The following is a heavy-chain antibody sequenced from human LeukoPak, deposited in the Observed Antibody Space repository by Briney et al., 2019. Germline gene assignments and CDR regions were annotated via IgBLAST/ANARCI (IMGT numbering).Heavy chain of an antibody. D-gene: IGHD3-22*01. CDR2: INAANGNT. V-gene: IGHV1-3*01. CDR3: ARESFASSDYSLGYFDY. J-gene: IGHJ4*02. Sequence: GASVKVSCKASGYTFTTHAVHWVRQAPGQRLEWMGWINAANGNTKYSQKFQGRVTISRDSSASTAYMDLSSLRSEDTAVYYCARESFASSDYSLGYFDYWGQGTLVTVSS. CDR1: GYTFTTHA.